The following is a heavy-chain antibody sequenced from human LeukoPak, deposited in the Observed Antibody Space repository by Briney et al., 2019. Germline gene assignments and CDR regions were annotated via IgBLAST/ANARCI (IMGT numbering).Heavy chain of an antibody. CDR1: QYTFTTHY. V-gene: IGHV1-46*01. D-gene: IGHD2-2*01. CDR3: ARDGSSTSFQGPVLDF. J-gene: IGHJ4*02. CDR2: IHPSGGNS. Sequence: GASVKVSCKDSQYTFTTHYVHWVRQAPGQGLEWMGIIHPSGGNSRNTQNFQGRVTMTRDTSTSTVYLELSSLRSEDTAVYYCARDGSSTSFQGPVLDFWGQGTLVTVSS.